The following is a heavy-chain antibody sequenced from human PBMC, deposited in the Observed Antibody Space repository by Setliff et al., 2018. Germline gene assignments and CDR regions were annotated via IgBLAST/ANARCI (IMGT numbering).Heavy chain of an antibody. V-gene: IGHV4-34*01. CDR3: ARAHTWSLPNDNSGYPGWFDP. J-gene: IGHJ5*02. D-gene: IGHD3-22*01. CDR2: ISPGGST. Sequence: SETLSLTCAVYGGSFSGYYWSWIRQPPGKGLEWIGEISPGGSTIYNPSLRSRVTMSVDTSKNHVSLKLSSVTAADTAVYYCARAHTWSLPNDNSGYPGWFDPWGQGTLVTVSS. CDR1: GGSFSGYY.